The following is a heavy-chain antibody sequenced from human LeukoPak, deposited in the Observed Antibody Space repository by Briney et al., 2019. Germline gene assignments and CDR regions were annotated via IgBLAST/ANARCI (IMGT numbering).Heavy chain of an antibody. CDR2: INHSGST. CDR3: ARTVGNRLVRGVIWWFDP. V-gene: IGHV4-39*07. J-gene: IGHJ5*02. CDR1: GCSFSSNSYY. D-gene: IGHD3-10*01. Sequence: SETLSLTCAVSGCSFSSNSYYWGWLRQPPGMGLEGRGKINHSGSTNDNPSLESGVTITVDTSKNQFSLKMSSVTAEATAVYYCARTVGNRLVRGVIWWFDPWGQGTLVTVSS.